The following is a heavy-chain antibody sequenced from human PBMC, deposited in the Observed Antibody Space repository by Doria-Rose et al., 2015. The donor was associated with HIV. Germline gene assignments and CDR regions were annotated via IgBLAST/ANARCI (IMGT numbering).Heavy chain of an antibody. D-gene: IGHD3-10*01. CDR1: FSSHG. Sequence: FSSHGMQWVRQAPGKGLEWVAFIRYDGSNKYYADSVKGRFTISRDNSKKTLYLQMNRLTAEDTAVYYCAKTSGSSLDYWGQGMLVTVSS. V-gene: IGHV3-30*02. CDR2: IRYDGSNK. CDR3: AKTSGSSLDY. J-gene: IGHJ4*02.